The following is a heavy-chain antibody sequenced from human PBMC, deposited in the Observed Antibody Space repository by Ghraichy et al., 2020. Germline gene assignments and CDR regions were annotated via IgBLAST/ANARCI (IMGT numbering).Heavy chain of an antibody. J-gene: IGHJ4*02. CDR2: FYYSETT. Sequence: SETLSLTCTVSGDSVTSINSYWGWLRQPPGKGLEWIGSFYYSETTYYNPSLQSRVTISGDASKNEFSLKLASVTAADTALYYCATLIPVADLSAAILTGFDYWGQGILVTVSS. V-gene: IGHV4-39*01. CDR3: ATLIPVADLSAAILTGFDY. D-gene: IGHD2-2*02. CDR1: GDSVTSINSY.